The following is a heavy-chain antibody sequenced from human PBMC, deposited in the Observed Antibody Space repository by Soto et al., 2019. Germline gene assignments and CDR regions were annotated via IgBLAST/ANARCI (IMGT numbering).Heavy chain of an antibody. Sequence: EVQLVESGGGLVKPGGSLRLSSSFTFNSYSLNWVRQAPGKGLEWVSSISSGSAYIKYADSVKGRFTISRDNANNFLYLQMSSLRVDDTALYYCTRDQGGSYDSWFDPWGQGTLVTVSS. D-gene: IGHD1-26*01. V-gene: IGHV3-21*06. CDR2: ISSGSAYI. J-gene: IGHJ5*02. CDR3: TRDQGGSYDSWFDP. CDR1: SFTFNSYS.